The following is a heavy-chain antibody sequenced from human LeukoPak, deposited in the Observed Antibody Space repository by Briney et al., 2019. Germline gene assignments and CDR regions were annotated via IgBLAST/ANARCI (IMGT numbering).Heavy chain of an antibody. V-gene: IGHV4-59*01. D-gene: IGHD4-17*01. CDR2: IYYSGST. Sequence: SETLSLTCTVSGGSMSSYYWSWIRQPPGKGLEWIGYIYYSGSTNYNPSLKSRVTISVDTSKSQFSLKVSSVTAADTAVYYCAREGTVTLAWAFDIWGQGTMVTVSS. CDR1: GGSMSSYY. CDR3: AREGTVTLAWAFDI. J-gene: IGHJ3*02.